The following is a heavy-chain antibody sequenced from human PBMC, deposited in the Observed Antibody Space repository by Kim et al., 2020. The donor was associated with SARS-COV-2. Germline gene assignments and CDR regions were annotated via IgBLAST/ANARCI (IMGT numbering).Heavy chain of an antibody. CDR1: GDSVSSNSAA. J-gene: IGHJ3*02. V-gene: IGHV6-1*01. CDR2: TYYRSKWYS. D-gene: IGHD4-4*01. Sequence: SQTLSLTRAISGDSVSSNSAAWSWIRQSPSRGLEWLGRTYYRSKWYSDYAPSVKSRITINAETSKNQISLQLNSVTPEDTAVYYCARDQVTSDAFDIWGQGTMVIVSS. CDR3: ARDQVTSDAFDI.